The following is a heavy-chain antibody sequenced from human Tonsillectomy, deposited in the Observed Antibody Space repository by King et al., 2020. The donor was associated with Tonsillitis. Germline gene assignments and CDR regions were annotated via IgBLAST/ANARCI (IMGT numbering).Heavy chain of an antibody. D-gene: IGHD3-22*01. V-gene: IGHV3-21*01. J-gene: IGHJ4*02. CDR3: ARGYYYDSSGYYY. Sequence: VQLVQSGGGLVKPGGSLRLSCAASGFTFSSYSMNWVRQAPGKGLEWVSSISSSSSYIYYADSVKGRFTISRENAKNSLYLQMNSLRAADTAVYYYARGYYYDSSGYYYWGQGTLVTVSS. CDR1: GFTFSSYS. CDR2: ISSSSSYI.